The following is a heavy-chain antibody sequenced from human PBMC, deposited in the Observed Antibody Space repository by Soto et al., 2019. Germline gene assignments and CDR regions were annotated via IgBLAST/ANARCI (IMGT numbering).Heavy chain of an antibody. CDR2: ISSSSSYI. D-gene: IGHD3-22*01. V-gene: IGHV3-21*01. CDR1: GFTFSSYS. Sequence: PGGSLRLSCAASGFTFSSYSMNWVRQAPGKGLEWVSSISSSSSYIYYADSVKGRFTISRDNAKNSLYLQMNSLRAEDTAVYYCARDLGRITMIVADYYYYGMDVWGQGTTVTVSS. CDR3: ARDLGRITMIVADYYYYGMDV. J-gene: IGHJ6*02.